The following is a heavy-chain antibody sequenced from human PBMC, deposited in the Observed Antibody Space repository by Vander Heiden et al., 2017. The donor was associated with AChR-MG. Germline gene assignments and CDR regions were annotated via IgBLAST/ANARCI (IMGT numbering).Heavy chain of an antibody. Sequence: QVQLVQSGPQVKKPGASAKVSCKASGYTFTSSDINWVRQATGQGLEWMGWMNPNSSNTGYAQKFQGRVTMTRNTSISTAYMELSSLRSEDTAVYYCARGLQLVYYYYCGMDVWGQGTTVTVSS. J-gene: IGHJ6*02. CDR2: MNPNSSNT. V-gene: IGHV1-8*01. CDR1: GYTFTSSD. CDR3: ARGLQLVYYYYCGMDV. D-gene: IGHD1-1*01.